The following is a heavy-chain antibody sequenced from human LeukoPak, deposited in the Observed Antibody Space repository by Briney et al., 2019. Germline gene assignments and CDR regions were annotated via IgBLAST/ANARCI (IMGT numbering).Heavy chain of an antibody. V-gene: IGHV1-69*13. J-gene: IGHJ5*02. Sequence: EASVKVSCKASGGTFISYAISWVRQAPGQGLEWMGGIIPIFGTANYAQKFQGRVTITADESTSTAYMELSSLRSEDTAVYYCARALTGTGPPGWFDPWGQGTLVTVSS. CDR1: GGTFISYA. CDR2: IIPIFGTA. CDR3: ARALTGTGPPGWFDP. D-gene: IGHD1-7*01.